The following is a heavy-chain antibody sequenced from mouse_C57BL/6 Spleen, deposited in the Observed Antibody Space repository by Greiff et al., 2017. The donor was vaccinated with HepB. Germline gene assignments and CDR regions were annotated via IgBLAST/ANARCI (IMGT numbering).Heavy chain of an antibody. D-gene: IGHD1-1*01. V-gene: IGHV1-54*01. Sequence: QVQLQQSGAELVRPGTSVKVSCKASGYAFTNYLIEWVKQRPGQGLEWIGVINPGSGGTNYNEKFKGKATLTADKSSSTAYMQLSSLTSEDSAVYFCARSSITTVVAFDYWGQGTTLTVSS. J-gene: IGHJ2*01. CDR3: ARSSITTVVAFDY. CDR2: INPGSGGT. CDR1: GYAFTNYL.